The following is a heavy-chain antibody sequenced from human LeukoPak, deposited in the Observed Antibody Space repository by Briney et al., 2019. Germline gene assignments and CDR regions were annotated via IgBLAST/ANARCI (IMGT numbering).Heavy chain of an antibody. Sequence: GGSLRLSCAASGFTFSSYAMHWVRQAPGKGLEWVAVISYDGSNKYYADSVKGRFTISRDNSKNTLYLQMYSLRAEDTAVYYCARVSSTYYYDSSGYYYFDYWGQGTLVTVSS. CDR2: ISYDGSNK. CDR1: GFTFSSYA. V-gene: IGHV3-30*14. CDR3: ARVSSTYYYDSSGYYYFDY. J-gene: IGHJ4*02. D-gene: IGHD3-22*01.